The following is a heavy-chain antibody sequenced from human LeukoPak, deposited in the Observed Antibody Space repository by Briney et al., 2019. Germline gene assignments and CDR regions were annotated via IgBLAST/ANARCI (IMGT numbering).Heavy chain of an antibody. Sequence: SETLSLTCTVSGGSISTYYRSWIRQPAGKGLEWIGRIYTSGSTNYNPSLKSRVTMSVDTSKSQFSLKLSSVTAADTAVYYCARGGGYSNYFGPWGQGTLVTVSS. J-gene: IGHJ5*02. V-gene: IGHV4-4*07. D-gene: IGHD4-4*01. CDR2: IYTSGST. CDR3: ARGGGYSNYFGP. CDR1: GGSISTYY.